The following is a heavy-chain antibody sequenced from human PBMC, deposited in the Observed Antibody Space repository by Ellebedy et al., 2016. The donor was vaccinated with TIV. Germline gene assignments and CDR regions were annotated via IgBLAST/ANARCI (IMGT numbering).Heavy chain of an antibody. CDR3: ARGGTYCSSTSCYGVYVY. Sequence: AASVKVSCKASGYTFTSYGLSWVRQAPGQGLEWMGWISAYNGNTNYAQKLQGRVTMTTDTSTSTAYMELRSLRSEDTAVYYCARGGTYCSSTSCYGVYVYWGQGTLVTVSS. D-gene: IGHD2-2*01. J-gene: IGHJ4*02. CDR1: GYTFTSYG. V-gene: IGHV1-18*01. CDR2: ISAYNGNT.